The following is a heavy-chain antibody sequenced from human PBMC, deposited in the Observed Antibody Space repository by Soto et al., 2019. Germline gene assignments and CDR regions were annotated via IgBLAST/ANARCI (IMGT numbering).Heavy chain of an antibody. J-gene: IGHJ4*02. CDR1: GGIFSTYA. Sequence: QVQLVQSGAEVKKPGSSVKVSCKASGGIFSTYAISWLRQAPGQGLEWMGGIIPLFGTPNYAQRFQGRVTITADESTSTAYMGRSRLRSEDTAVYYCAGDRDDYGSGNYYNRIDFWGQGTLVTVSS. CDR3: AGDRDDYGSGNYYNRIDF. D-gene: IGHD3-10*01. CDR2: IIPLFGTP. V-gene: IGHV1-69*01.